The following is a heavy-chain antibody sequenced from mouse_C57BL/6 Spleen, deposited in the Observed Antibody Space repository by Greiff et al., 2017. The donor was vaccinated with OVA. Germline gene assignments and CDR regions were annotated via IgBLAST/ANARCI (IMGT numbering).Heavy chain of an antibody. CDR1: GYSITSGYY. V-gene: IGHV3-6*01. Sequence: EVQLQESGPGLVKPSQSLSLTCSVTGYSITSGYYWNWIRQFPGNKLEWMGYISYDGSNNYNPSLKNRISITRDTSKNQFFLKLNSVTTGDTATYYCAREDYWGQGTTLTVSS. CDR2: ISYDGSN. J-gene: IGHJ2*01. CDR3: AREDY.